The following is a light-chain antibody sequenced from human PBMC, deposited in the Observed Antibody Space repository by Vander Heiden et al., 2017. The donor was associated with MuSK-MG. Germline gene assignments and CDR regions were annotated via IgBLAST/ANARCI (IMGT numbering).Light chain of an antibody. CDR2: INY. V-gene: IGLV1-47*02. J-gene: IGLJ3*02. CDR3: YSWDDNLRGPDWV. CDR1: RSNIGSNY. Sequence: QSVLTQPPSASGTPGQRVTISCSGSRSNIGSNYVYWYQQLPGTAPTLLILINYQRPSGVPARFSGSSYGTSASPATSGLRSAEEADFYCYSWDDNLRGPDWVFGGGTKLTVL.